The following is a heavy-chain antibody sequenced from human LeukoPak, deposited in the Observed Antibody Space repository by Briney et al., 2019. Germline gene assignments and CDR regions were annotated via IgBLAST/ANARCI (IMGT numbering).Heavy chain of an antibody. Sequence: GGSLRLSCAAPGFTFSSYAMHWVRQAPGKGLEWVAVISYDGSNKYYADSVKGRFTISRDNSKNTLYLQMNSLRAEDTAAYYCARDRDSGYYFGVVDYWGQGTLVTVSS. CDR1: GFTFSSYA. CDR3: ARDRDSGYYFGVVDY. J-gene: IGHJ4*02. D-gene: IGHD3-22*01. CDR2: ISYDGSNK. V-gene: IGHV3-30*04.